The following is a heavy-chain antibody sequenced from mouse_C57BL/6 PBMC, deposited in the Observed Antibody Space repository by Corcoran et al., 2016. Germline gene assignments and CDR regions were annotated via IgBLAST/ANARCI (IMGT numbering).Heavy chain of an antibody. Sequence: EVQLQQSGPELVKPGASVKISCKASGYTFTDYYMNWVKQSHGKSLEWIGDINPNNGGTSYNQKFKGKATLTVDKSSSTAYMELNSLTSEDSAVYYCAAGRRAMDYWGQGTSVTVSS. CDR3: AAGRRAMDY. J-gene: IGHJ4*01. D-gene: IGHD4-1*01. CDR2: INPNNGGT. V-gene: IGHV1-26*01. CDR1: GYTFTDYY.